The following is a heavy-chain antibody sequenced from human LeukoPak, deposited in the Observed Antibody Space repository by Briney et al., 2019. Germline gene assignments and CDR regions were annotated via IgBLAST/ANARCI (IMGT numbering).Heavy chain of an antibody. CDR2: INHSGST. V-gene: IGHV4-34*01. D-gene: IGHD6-19*01. Sequence: SETLSLTCAVYGGSVRGYYWSWIRQTPGKGLEWIGEINHSGSTNYNPSLKSRVTISVDTSKNQFSLKLSSVTAADTAVYYCARGREQWLVRWVSGSYYFDYWGQGTLVTVSS. CDR1: GGSVRGYY. CDR3: ARGREQWLVRWVSGSYYFDY. J-gene: IGHJ4*02.